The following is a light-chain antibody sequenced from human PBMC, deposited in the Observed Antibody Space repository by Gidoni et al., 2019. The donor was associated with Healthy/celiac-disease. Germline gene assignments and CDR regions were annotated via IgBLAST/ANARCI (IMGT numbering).Light chain of an antibody. CDR1: QSVGSR. CDR3: QQRSNWPPYT. V-gene: IGKV3-11*01. J-gene: IGKJ2*01. CDR2: DAS. Sequence: EIVLTHSPATLSLSPGERATLSCRASQSVGSRLAWYQQKPGQAPRLLIYDASNRATGIPGRFLGSGSGTDFTLTISSLEPEDFAVYYCQQRSNWPPYTFGQGTKVEIK.